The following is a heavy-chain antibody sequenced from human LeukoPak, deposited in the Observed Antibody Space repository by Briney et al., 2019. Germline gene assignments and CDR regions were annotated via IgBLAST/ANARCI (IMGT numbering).Heavy chain of an antibody. CDR3: ARRNYYDSSGYYFDY. V-gene: IGHV4-61*05. D-gene: IGHD3-22*01. CDR2: IYYSGST. Sequence: PSETLSLTCTVSGGSISSLSYYRAWLRQSPGKGLEWIGYIYYSGSTNYNPSLKSRVTISVDTSKNQFSLKLSSVTAADTAVYYCARRNYYDSSGYYFDYWGQGTLVTVSS. J-gene: IGHJ4*02. CDR1: GGSISSLSYY.